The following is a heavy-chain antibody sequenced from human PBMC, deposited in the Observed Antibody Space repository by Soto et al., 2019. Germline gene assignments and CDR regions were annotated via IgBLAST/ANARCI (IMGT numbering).Heavy chain of an antibody. CDR3: ARLGYDSSGYCFDY. Sequence: SETLSLTCTVSGGSISSNWWSWVRQPPGKGLEWIGEIYHSGSTNYNPSLKSRVTISVDKSKNQFSLKLSSVTAADTAVYYCARLGYDSSGYCFDYWGQGTLVTVSS. J-gene: IGHJ4*02. CDR2: IYHSGST. V-gene: IGHV4-4*02. CDR1: GGSISSNW. D-gene: IGHD3-22*01.